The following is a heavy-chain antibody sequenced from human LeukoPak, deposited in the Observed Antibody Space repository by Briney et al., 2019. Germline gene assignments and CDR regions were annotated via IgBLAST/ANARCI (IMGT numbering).Heavy chain of an antibody. D-gene: IGHD2-15*01. CDR3: ARDSGGSWKEHYFDY. Sequence: PGRSLRLSCAASGFTFSSYAMHWVRQAPGKGLEWVAVISYDGSNKYYADSVKGRFTISRDNSKNSLYLQMNSLRAEDTAVYYCARDSGGSWKEHYFDYWGQGTLVTVSS. V-gene: IGHV3-30*04. CDR2: ISYDGSNK. J-gene: IGHJ4*02. CDR1: GFTFSSYA.